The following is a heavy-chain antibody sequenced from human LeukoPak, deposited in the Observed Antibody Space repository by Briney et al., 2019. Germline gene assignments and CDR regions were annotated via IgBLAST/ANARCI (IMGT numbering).Heavy chain of an antibody. CDR2: IFETGDT. Sequence: KASETLSLTCSVSGGSVSSYYWSWIRQPPGKGLEWIGYIFETGDTNSNPSLKSRVTMSLGTSKNQFSLRLSSVTAADTAVYYCARHPFSYPFDYWGQGTLVTVSS. CDR1: GGSVSSYY. J-gene: IGHJ4*02. CDR3: ARHPFSYPFDY. V-gene: IGHV4-59*08.